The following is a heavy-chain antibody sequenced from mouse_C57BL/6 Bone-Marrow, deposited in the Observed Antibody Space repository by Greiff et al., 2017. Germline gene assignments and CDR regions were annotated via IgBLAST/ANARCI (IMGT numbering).Heavy chain of an antibody. CDR3: ARWGYAMDD. CDR1: GFNIKNTY. Sequence: QVQLKESVAELVRPGASVKLSCTASGFNIKNTYMHWVKQRPGHGLEWIGEILPGSGSTNYNEKFKGKATFTADTSSNTASMQLSSLTTEDSAIDDCARWGYAMDDWCQGTAVTVSS. J-gene: IGHJ4*01. V-gene: IGHV1-9*01. CDR2: ILPGSGST.